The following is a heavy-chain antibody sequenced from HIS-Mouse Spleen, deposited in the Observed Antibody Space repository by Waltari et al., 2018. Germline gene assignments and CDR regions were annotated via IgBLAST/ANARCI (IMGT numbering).Heavy chain of an antibody. CDR2: ISYDGSNK. J-gene: IGHJ4*02. CDR3: ARDPELYSGSYYFDY. Sequence: QVQLVESGGGVVQPGRSLRLSCAASGFTFSSYAMHWVRQARGKGLEGWAVISYDGSNKYYADSVKGRFTISRDNSKNTLYLQMNSLRAEDTAVYYCARDPELYSGSYYFDYWGQGTLVTVSS. CDR1: GFTFSSYA. V-gene: IGHV3-30-3*01. D-gene: IGHD1-26*01.